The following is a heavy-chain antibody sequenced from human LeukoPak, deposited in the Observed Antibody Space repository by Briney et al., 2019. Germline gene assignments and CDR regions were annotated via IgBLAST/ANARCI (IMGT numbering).Heavy chain of an antibody. CDR1: GGTFSSYA. J-gene: IGHJ6*02. CDR3: ARDSGNYHYDMDV. V-gene: IGHV1-46*01. D-gene: IGHD3-10*01. CDR2: NFFHDGST. Sequence: GASVKVSCKASGGTFSSYAISWVRQAPGQGLEWMGINFFHDGSTSNTQKFQGRVTMTRDTSTSTVYMELSSLRSEDTAVYYCARDSGNYHYDMDVWGQGTTVIVSS.